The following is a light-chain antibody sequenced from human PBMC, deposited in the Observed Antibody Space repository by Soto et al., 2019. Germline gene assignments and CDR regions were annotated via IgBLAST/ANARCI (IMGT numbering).Light chain of an antibody. CDR3: QQYHNWWT. V-gene: IGKV3-15*01. CDR1: QSVATN. Sequence: EIVMTQSPATLSVSPGERATLSFRASQSVATNLAWYQQKPGQAPRLLIYGASTRVTGIPARFSGSGSGTEFTLTISSLQSEDFAVYYCQQYHNWWTFGQGTKVDIK. J-gene: IGKJ1*01. CDR2: GAS.